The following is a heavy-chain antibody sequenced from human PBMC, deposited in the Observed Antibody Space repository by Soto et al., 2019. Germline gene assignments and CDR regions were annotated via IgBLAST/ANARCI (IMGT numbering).Heavy chain of an antibody. J-gene: IGHJ4*02. CDR3: AKGGRQWLVTSDFIY. CDR1: GFMFTNHG. D-gene: IGHD6-19*01. Sequence: GGSLRLSCAASGFMFTNHGMHWVRQAPGKGLEWVAVIWSDGNKRYYADSVKGRFTVSRDTSNNTLYLQMNNLRAEDTAIYYYAKGGRQWLVTSDFIYWGQGA. CDR2: IWSDGNKR. V-gene: IGHV3-33*06.